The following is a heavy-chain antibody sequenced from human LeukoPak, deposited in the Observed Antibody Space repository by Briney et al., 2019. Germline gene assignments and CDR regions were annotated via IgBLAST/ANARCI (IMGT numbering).Heavy chain of an antibody. CDR1: GFTFSSYW. Sequence: GGSLRLSCAASGFTFSSYWMSWVRQAPGKGLEWVANIKQDGSEKYYVDSVKGRFTISRDNAKNSLYLQMNSLRAEDTAVYYCARAAHSSGWYRGYFDYWGQGTLVTVSS. D-gene: IGHD6-19*01. V-gene: IGHV3-7*01. J-gene: IGHJ4*02. CDR2: IKQDGSEK. CDR3: ARAAHSSGWYRGYFDY.